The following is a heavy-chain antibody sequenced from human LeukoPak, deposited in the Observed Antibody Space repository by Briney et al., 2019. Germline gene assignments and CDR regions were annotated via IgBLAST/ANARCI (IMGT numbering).Heavy chain of an antibody. V-gene: IGHV3-23*01. CDR1: GFTFSSYA. CDR3: ADYSSSWYGGLGY. CDR2: ISGSGGST. D-gene: IGHD6-13*01. J-gene: IGHJ4*02. Sequence: QTGGSLRLSCAASGFTFSSYAMSWVRQAPGKGLERVSAISGSGGSTYYADSVKGRFTISRDNSKNTLYLQVNSLRAEDTAVYYCADYSSSWYGGLGYWGQGTLVTVSS.